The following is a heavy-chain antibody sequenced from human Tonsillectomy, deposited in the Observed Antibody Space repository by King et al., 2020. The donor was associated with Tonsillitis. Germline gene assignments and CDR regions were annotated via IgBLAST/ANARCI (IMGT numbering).Heavy chain of an antibody. Sequence: LQLQESGSGLVKSSQTLSLTCAVSGGSINSGGYSWSWIRQPPGKGLEWIGYIHHSGRTYYNPSLKSRVTISIDRSTDQFSLKMNSVTAADTAVYYCARGIAARTYFDYWGQGTLVTVSS. CDR1: GGSINSGGYS. J-gene: IGHJ4*02. CDR3: ARGIAARTYFDY. CDR2: IHHSGRT. V-gene: IGHV4-30-2*01. D-gene: IGHD6-6*01.